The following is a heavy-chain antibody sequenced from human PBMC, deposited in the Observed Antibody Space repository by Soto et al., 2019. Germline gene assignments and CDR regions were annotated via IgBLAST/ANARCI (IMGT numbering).Heavy chain of an antibody. CDR1: GFTFSDYY. J-gene: IGHJ6*02. Sequence: QVQLVESGGGLVKPGGSLRLSCAASGFTFSDYYMSWIRQAPGKGLEWVSYISSSGSTIYYADSVKGRFTISRDNAKNSLYLQLNSLRAEDTAVYYCARVRVTTYYYYYGMDVWGQGTTVTVSS. D-gene: IGHD4-17*01. CDR2: ISSSGSTI. V-gene: IGHV3-11*01. CDR3: ARVRVTTYYYYYGMDV.